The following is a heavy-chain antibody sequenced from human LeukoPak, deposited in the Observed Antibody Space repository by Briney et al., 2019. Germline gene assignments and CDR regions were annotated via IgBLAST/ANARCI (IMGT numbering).Heavy chain of an antibody. Sequence: SETLSLTCTVSGGSISSYYWSWIRQPPGKGLEWIGYIYYSGSTNYNPSLKSRVAISVDTSKNQFSLKLSSVTAADTAVYYCARRDYVRAFDIGGQGTMVTVSS. CDR2: IYYSGST. V-gene: IGHV4-59*08. J-gene: IGHJ3*02. CDR1: GGSISSYY. D-gene: IGHD4-17*01. CDR3: ARRDYVRAFDI.